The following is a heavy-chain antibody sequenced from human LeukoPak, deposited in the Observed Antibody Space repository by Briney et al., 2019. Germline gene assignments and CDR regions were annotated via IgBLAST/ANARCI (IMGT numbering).Heavy chain of an antibody. CDR2: IKQDGSEK. J-gene: IGHJ4*02. Sequence: VLLGGSLRLSCAASGFSFSTYWMSWVRQAPGKGLQWVANIKQDGSEKNYVDSVKGRFTISRDNAKNSLYLQMNSLRAEDTAVYYCARARLTLAREVIIKADYWGQGILVTVSS. D-gene: IGHD3-10*01. CDR3: ARARLTLAREVIIKADY. CDR1: GFSFSTYW. V-gene: IGHV3-7*03.